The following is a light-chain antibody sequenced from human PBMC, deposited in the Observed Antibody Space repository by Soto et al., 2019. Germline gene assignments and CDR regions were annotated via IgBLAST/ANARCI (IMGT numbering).Light chain of an antibody. CDR1: SGDIGGYDF. CDR2: DVT. J-gene: IGLJ7*01. Sequence: QSALTQPRSVSGSPGQSVTFSCTGTSGDIGGYDFVSWFQQHPGKAPKLILYDVTKRPSGVPDRFSGSKSGNTASLTISGLQSDDEAEYYCCAYAATSTLWLFGGGTQLTVL. V-gene: IGLV2-11*01. CDR3: CAYAATSTLWL.